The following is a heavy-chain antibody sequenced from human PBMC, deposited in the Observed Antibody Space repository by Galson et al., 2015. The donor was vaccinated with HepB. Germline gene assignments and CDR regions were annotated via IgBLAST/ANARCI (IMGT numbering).Heavy chain of an antibody. CDR2: IYRDGDT. D-gene: IGHD3-3*02. CDR3: ARGAFASEAPRASGWFDS. CDR1: GLTVSSNE. V-gene: IGHV3-53*01. Sequence: SLRLSCAPSGLTVSSNEMSWVRQAPGKGLEWVSVIYRDGDTDYADSVKGRFTISRDNSGNTLYLQLNSLRTEDTAVYYCARGAFASEAPRASGWFDSWGQGTLVTVSS. J-gene: IGHJ5*01.